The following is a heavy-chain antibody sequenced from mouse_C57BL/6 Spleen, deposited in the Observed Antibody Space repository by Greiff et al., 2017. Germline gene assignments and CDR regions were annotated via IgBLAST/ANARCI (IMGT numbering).Heavy chain of an antibody. CDR2: ISYDGSN. CDR1: GYSITSGYY. Sequence: DVKLQESGPGLVKPSQSLSLTCSVTGYSITSGYYWNWIRQFPGNKLEWMGYISYDGSNNYNPSLKNRISITRDTSKNQFFLKLNSVTTEDTATYYCARKRPLSMDYWGQGTSVTVSS. J-gene: IGHJ4*01. V-gene: IGHV3-6*01. CDR3: ARKRPLSMDY.